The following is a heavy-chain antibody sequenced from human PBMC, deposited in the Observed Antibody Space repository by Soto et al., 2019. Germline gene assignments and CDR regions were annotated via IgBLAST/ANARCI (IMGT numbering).Heavy chain of an antibody. J-gene: IGHJ6*02. D-gene: IGHD2-2*01. V-gene: IGHV1-69*06. CDR2: IIPIFNTA. Sequence: QVQLVQSGAEVKKPGSSVKVSCKASGGTFSNYAISWVRQAPGQGLEWMGGIIPIFNTANYAQKFQGRVTITADKSTSTAYMELSSLRSEDTAVYYCARGLVAPAGIRYYYYGMDVWGQGTTVTVSS. CDR3: ARGLVAPAGIRYYYYGMDV. CDR1: GGTFSNYA.